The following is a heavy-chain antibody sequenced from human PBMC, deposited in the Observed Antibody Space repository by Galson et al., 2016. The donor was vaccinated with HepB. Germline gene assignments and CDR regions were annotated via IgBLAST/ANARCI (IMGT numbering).Heavy chain of an antibody. CDR1: GDSIGSDY. Sequence: LSLTCNVSGDSIGSDYWNWIRQPPGKGLEWIGYINFGSTTYNPSLKSRVTISVDRSKNHFSLTLKSVTVADTAVYYCARDNGGGNILTGYYTLRYGMDVWGQGTTVTV. J-gene: IGHJ6*02. CDR3: ARDNGGGNILTGYYTLRYGMDV. V-gene: IGHV4-59*01. D-gene: IGHD3-9*01. CDR2: INFGST.